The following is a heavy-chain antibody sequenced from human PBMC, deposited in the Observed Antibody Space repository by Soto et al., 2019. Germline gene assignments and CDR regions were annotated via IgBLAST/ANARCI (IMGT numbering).Heavy chain of an antibody. CDR3: ARWPQLDPRFDY. CDR2: IYYSGST. D-gene: IGHD1-1*01. J-gene: IGHJ4*02. V-gene: IGHV4-31*01. Sequence: QVQLQESGPGLVKPSQTLSLTCTVSGGSISSGGYYWSWIRQHPGKGLEWIGYIYYSGSTYYNPSLKGLVTISVDTSKPQSSLKLSSVTAADTAVYYCARWPQLDPRFDYWGQGTLVTVSS. CDR1: GGSISSGGYY.